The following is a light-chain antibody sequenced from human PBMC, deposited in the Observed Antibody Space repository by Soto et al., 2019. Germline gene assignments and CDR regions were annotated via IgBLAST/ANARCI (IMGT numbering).Light chain of an antibody. CDR1: QSVLYSCNNKNY. CDR3: QQYYSNPQT. Sequence: DIVMTQSPDSLAVSLGERATINCKSSQSVLYSCNNKNYIGWYQQKQGQPPKLLIYWASTRESGVPDRFSGSGSGTDFTLTISSLQAEDVAVYYCQQYYSNPQTFGQGTKVEIK. J-gene: IGKJ1*01. CDR2: WAS. V-gene: IGKV4-1*01.